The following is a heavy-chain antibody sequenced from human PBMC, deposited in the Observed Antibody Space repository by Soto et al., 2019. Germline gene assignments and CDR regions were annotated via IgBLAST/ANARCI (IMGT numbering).Heavy chain of an antibody. CDR3: ARDRGHWSDRRYYYYYMDV. J-gene: IGHJ6*03. CDR2: IIPVLGIA. Sequence: GASVKVSCKASGGTFSSYTISWVRQAPGQGLEWMGRIIPVLGIANYAQKFQGRVTITADKSTSTAYMELSSLRSEDTAVYYCARDRGHWSDRRYYYYYMDVWGKGTTVTVSS. CDR1: GGTFSSYT. V-gene: IGHV1-69*04. D-gene: IGHD1-1*01.